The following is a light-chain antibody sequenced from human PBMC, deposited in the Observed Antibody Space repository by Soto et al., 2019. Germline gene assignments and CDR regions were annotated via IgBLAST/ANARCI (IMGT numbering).Light chain of an antibody. CDR3: QQYNNWPPLT. Sequence: IVITQSPYTLSVPPGEGATLSCRVSHSIISNLAWYQQRPGQAHRLLMYGASTRATGIPARFSGSGSGTEFTLTISRLEPEDFAVYYCQQYNNWPPLTFGQGTRLEI. V-gene: IGKV3-15*01. J-gene: IGKJ5*01. CDR1: HSIISN. CDR2: GAS.